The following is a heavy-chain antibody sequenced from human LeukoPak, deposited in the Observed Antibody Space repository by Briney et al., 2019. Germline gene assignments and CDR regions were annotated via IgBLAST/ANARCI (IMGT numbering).Heavy chain of an antibody. J-gene: IGHJ4*02. CDR2: INGGSGNT. Sequence: ASVKVSCKASGYTFTGYYMHWVRQAPGQSLEWMGWINGGSGNTKYSQKFQGRVTITRDTSASTAYMELISLRSEDTAVYYCARDPTMTNYFDYWGQGTQVTVSS. V-gene: IGHV1-3*01. CDR3: ARDPTMTNYFDY. CDR1: GYTFTGYY. D-gene: IGHD4-17*01.